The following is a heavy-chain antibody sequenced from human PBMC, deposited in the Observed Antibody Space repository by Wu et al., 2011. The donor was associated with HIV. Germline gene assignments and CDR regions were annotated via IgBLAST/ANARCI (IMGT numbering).Heavy chain of an antibody. CDR3: AREGGTYSLPYYFDF. J-gene: IGHJ4*02. V-gene: IGHV1-18*01. CDR1: GYIFNTYG. D-gene: IGHD1-26*01. CDR2: INTNDGKT. Sequence: QVKLVQSGAEVKKPGASVKVSCKASGYIFNTYGINWLRQAPGQGLEWVGWINTNDGKTNYAQKFQGRVTMTTDTSTSTAYMDVRGLTSDDSAIYFCAREGGTYSLPYYFDFWGQGTLVTVSS.